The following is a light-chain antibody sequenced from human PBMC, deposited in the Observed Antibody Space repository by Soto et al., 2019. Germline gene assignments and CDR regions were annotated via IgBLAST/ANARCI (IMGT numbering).Light chain of an antibody. Sequence: QSVLTQPASVSGSPGHSITISCTGTSSDIGAYNFVSWYQQHPGKAPKLMIYDVSNRPSGVSDRFSGFKSGDTASLTISGFQVEEEADYYCTSYTTHGCYVSGPGTK. CDR2: DVS. CDR1: SSDIGAYNF. CDR3: TSYTTHGCYV. V-gene: IGLV2-14*01. J-gene: IGLJ1*01.